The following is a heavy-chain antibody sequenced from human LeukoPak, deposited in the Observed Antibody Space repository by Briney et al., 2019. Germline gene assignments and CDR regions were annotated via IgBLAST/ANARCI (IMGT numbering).Heavy chain of an antibody. CDR2: IYYSWST. J-gene: IGHJ3*02. Sequence: PSGTLSHTRTVSLGSLSSHYCNWIRPPPGKGGEGIGYIYYSWSTNYNPSLKSRVTISVDTSKNQFSLKLSSVTAADTAVYYCARRSPGERAFDIWGQGTMVSVCS. CDR1: LGSLSSHY. CDR3: ARRSPGERAFDI. D-gene: IGHD7-27*01. V-gene: IGHV4-59*08.